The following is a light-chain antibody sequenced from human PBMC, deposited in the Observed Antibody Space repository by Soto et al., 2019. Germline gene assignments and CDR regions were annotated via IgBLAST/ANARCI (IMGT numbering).Light chain of an antibody. CDR3: QHYNTYWT. Sequence: DIPMTQFPSALSASVGDRVTITCRASQNVNNWLAWYQHKPGKAPQLLIYDASVLETGVPSRFSGSGSGTQFTLAISVVQSDDFATYYCQHYNTYWTFGPGTTVEVK. CDR1: QNVNNW. J-gene: IGKJ1*01. CDR2: DAS. V-gene: IGKV1-5*01.